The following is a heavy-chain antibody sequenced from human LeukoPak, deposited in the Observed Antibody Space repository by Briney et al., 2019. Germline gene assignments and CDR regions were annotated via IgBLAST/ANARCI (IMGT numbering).Heavy chain of an antibody. CDR2: INHSGST. D-gene: IGHD4-17*01. Sequence: PSETLSLTCAVYGGSFSGYYWSWIRQPPGKGLEWIGEINHSGSTNYNPSLKSRVTISVDTSKNQFSLKLSSVTAADTAVYYCARASTDGIDYWGQGTLVTVSS. V-gene: IGHV4-34*01. CDR1: GGSFSGYY. CDR3: ARASTDGIDY. J-gene: IGHJ4*02.